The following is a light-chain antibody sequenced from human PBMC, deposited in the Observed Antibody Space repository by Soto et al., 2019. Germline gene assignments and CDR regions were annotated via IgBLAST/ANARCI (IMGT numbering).Light chain of an antibody. Sequence: EIVMSQAPDTLYVSQGEGANLSCRASQSVRTKLARSQQKDGQSTRLLIYGASTRATGIPERFSGSGSGTEFTLTISSLQSEDFAVYYCQQYNSGTPITLGQGRLLEV. CDR1: QSVRTK. CDR3: QQYNSGTPIT. CDR2: GAS. V-gene: IGKV3-15*01. J-gene: IGKJ5*01.